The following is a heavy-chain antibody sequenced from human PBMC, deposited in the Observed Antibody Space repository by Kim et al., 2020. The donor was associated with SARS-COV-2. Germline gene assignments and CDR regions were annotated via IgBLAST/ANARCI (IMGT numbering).Heavy chain of an antibody. Sequence: GGSLRLSCAASGFTFSSYAMHWVRQAPGKGLEWVAVISYDGSNKYYADSVKGRFTISRDNSKNTLYLQMNSLRAEDTAVYYCARVGLLMVYDYWGQGTLV. CDR2: ISYDGSNK. CDR3: ARVGLLMVYDY. D-gene: IGHD2-8*01. CDR1: GFTFSSYA. J-gene: IGHJ4*02. V-gene: IGHV3-30*04.